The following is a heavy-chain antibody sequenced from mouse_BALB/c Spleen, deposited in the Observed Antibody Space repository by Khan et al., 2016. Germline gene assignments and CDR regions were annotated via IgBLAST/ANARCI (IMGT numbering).Heavy chain of an antibody. CDR1: GYSITSDYA. J-gene: IGHJ3*01. CDR3: ARDYSGSSFFDY. Sequence: EVKLLESGPGLVKPSQSLSLTCTVTGYSITSDYAWNWIRQFPGDKLEWMAYINYSGGTSYNPSLKSRISITRDTSKNQFFLQLNSVTAESTVTYYCARDYSGSSFFDYWGQGTLVTVSA. CDR2: INYSGGT. D-gene: IGHD1-1*01. V-gene: IGHV3-2*02.